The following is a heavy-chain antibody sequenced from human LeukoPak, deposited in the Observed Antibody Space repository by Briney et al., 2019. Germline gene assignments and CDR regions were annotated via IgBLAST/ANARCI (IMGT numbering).Heavy chain of an antibody. D-gene: IGHD4-23*01. V-gene: IGHV3-33*01. CDR2: IWSDDRNK. Sequence: PGGSLRLSCAASGFTFSSFGMHWVRQAPGKGLEWVALIWSDDRNKYYADSVKGQFTISRDNSKNTLYLQMNSLSAEDTAVYYCARDYGGDAGLDSWGQGTLVTVSS. J-gene: IGHJ4*02. CDR3: ARDYGGDAGLDS. CDR1: GFTFSSFG.